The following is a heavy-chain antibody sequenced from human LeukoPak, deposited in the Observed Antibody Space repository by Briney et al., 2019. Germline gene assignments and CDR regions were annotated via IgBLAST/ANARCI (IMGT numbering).Heavy chain of an antibody. CDR2: ISSSSSYI. D-gene: IGHD6-19*01. CDR3: ARGLAVAGSFDY. Sequence: GGSLRLSCAASGFTFSTYSMNWVRQAPGKGLEWVSSISSSSSYIYYADSVKGRFTNSRDNAKNSLYLQMNSLRAEDTAVYYCARGLAVAGSFDYWGQGTLVTVSS. J-gene: IGHJ4*02. V-gene: IGHV3-21*01. CDR1: GFTFSTYS.